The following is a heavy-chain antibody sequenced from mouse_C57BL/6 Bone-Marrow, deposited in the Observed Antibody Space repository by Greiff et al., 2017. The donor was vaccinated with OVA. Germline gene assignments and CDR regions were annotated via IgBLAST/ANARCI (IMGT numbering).Heavy chain of an antibody. J-gene: IGHJ4*01. Sequence: DVKLQESGPGLVKPSQSLSLTCSVTGYSITSGYYWNWIRQFPGNKLEWMGYISYDGSNNYNPSLKNRISITRDTSKNQFFLKLNSVTTEDTATYYCARSYCAMDYWGQGTSVTVSS. V-gene: IGHV3-6*01. CDR2: ISYDGSN. CDR3: ARSYCAMDY. CDR1: GYSITSGYY.